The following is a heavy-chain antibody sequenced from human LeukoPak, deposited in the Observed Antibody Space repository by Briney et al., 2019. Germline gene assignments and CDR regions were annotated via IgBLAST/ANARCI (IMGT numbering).Heavy chain of an antibody. V-gene: IGHV3-53*01. D-gene: IGHD3-22*01. CDR2: INAGGDRI. J-gene: IGHJ4*02. CDR1: GFTVSSNY. Sequence: SGGSLRLSCAASGFTVSSNYMNWVRQAPGRGLESVASINAGGDRIHFADSVKGRFTISRDNSKNTLYLQMNSLRAEDTAIYFCAYLDSSGYYYGRLRYWGQGTPVTVSS. CDR3: AYLDSSGYYYGRLRY.